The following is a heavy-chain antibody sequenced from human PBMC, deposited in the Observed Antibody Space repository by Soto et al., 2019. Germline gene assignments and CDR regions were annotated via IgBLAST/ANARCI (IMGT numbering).Heavy chain of an antibody. CDR2: IDPSDSYT. Sequence: LGESLKISCKGSGYSFTSYWISWVRQMPGKGLEWIGRIDPSDSYTNYSPSFQGHVTISADKSISTAYLQWSSLKASDTAMYYCARHQREGMEVWGKGTTVTVSS. V-gene: IGHV5-10-1*01. CDR3: ARHQREGMEV. CDR1: GYSFTSYW. J-gene: IGHJ6*04. D-gene: IGHD2-2*01.